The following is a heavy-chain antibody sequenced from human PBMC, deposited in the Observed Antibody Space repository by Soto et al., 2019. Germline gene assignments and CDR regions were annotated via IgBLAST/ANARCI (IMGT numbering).Heavy chain of an antibody. CDR3: AREGKDIVATIRPSYLDY. CDR1: GFIFSNYA. D-gene: IGHD5-12*01. V-gene: IGHV3-30*03. CDR2: ISYDGSNK. J-gene: IGHJ4*02. Sequence: PGGSLRLSCAASGFIFSNYAMHWVRRAPGKGLEWVGLISYDGSNKYYADSMKGRFTISRDNAKNTLFLQMNSLRPEDTAVYYCAREGKDIVATIRPSYLDYWGQGTLVTVSS.